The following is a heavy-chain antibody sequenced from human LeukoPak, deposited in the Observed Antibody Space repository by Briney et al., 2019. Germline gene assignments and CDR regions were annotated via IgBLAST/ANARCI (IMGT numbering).Heavy chain of an antibody. CDR2: INPNIGGA. J-gene: IGHJ4*02. CDR3: ARGSDILTGYYAPADY. D-gene: IGHD3-9*01. V-gene: IGHV1-2*02. CDR1: GYTFTDYY. Sequence: ASVKVSCKTSGYTFTDYYMHWVRQAPGRGLEWMGWINPNIGGANYAQKFQGRVTMTRDTSISTAYMELSRLRSDDTAVYYCARGSDILTGYYAPADYWGQGTLVTVSS.